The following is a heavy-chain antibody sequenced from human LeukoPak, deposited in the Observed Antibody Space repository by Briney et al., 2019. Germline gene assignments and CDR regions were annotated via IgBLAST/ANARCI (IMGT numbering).Heavy chain of an antibody. D-gene: IGHD3-10*01. Sequence: PSGTLSLTRAVSGGPLSSSNWWGSVRQPPGEGLEWIGEIYHSGSTNCNPSLKSRVTISEDTSKNQFSLKLSSVTAAGTAVYYCARMVRGAPCYYYYGMDVWGKGTTVTVSS. CDR1: GGPLSSSNW. CDR3: ARMVRGAPCYYYYGMDV. CDR2: IYHSGST. V-gene: IGHV4-4*02. J-gene: IGHJ6*04.